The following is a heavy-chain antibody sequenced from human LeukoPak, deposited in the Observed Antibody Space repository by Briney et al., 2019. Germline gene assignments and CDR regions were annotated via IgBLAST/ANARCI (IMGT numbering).Heavy chain of an antibody. D-gene: IGHD3-10*01. CDR1: GFTFSSYG. CDR3: AKDGYYYGSGIGSYYFDY. Sequence: GGSLRLYCAASGFTFSSYGMHWVRQAPGKGLEWVAFIRYDGSNKYYADSVKGRFTISRDNSKSTLYLQMNSLRAEDTAVYYCAKDGYYYGSGIGSYYFDYWGQGTLVTVSS. V-gene: IGHV3-30*02. J-gene: IGHJ4*02. CDR2: IRYDGSNK.